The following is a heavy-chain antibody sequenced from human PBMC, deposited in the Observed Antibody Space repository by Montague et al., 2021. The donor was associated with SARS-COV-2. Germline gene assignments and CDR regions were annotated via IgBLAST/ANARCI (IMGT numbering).Heavy chain of an antibody. CDR1: GGSISSGSYY. D-gene: IGHD3-10*01. CDR3: ARDLAPYYGSGSYYNPIDAFDI. Sequence: TLSLTCTVSGGSISSGSYYWSWIRQPAGKGLEWIGRIYTCGSTNYNPSLKSRVTISVDTSKNQFSLKLSSVTAADTAVYYCARDLAPYYGSGSYYNPIDAFDIWGQGTMVTVSS. CDR2: IYTCGST. V-gene: IGHV4-61*02. J-gene: IGHJ3*02.